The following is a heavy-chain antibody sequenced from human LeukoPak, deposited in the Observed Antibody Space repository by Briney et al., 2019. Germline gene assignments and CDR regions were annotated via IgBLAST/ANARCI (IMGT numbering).Heavy chain of an antibody. D-gene: IGHD3-9*01. V-gene: IGHV3-23*01. Sequence: GGSLRLSCAASGFTFSSYSMNWVRQAPGKGLEWVSAISGSGGSTYYADSVKGRFTISRDNSKNTLYLQMNSLRAEDTAVYYCAKDQQPGYYDILTGYDYWGQGTLVTVSS. CDR3: AKDQQPGYYDILTGYDY. CDR1: GFTFSSYS. J-gene: IGHJ4*02. CDR2: ISGSGGST.